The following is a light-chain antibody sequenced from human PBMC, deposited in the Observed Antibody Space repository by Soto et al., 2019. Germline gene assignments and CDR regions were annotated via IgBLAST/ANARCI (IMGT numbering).Light chain of an antibody. J-gene: IGLJ3*02. V-gene: IGLV1-44*01. CDR3: SSGDDSRTGVV. Sequence: QSVLTQPPSASGTPGQRVTISCSGSDSNIGRNTVNWYQHLPDTAPKLVIFSHNKRPSGVPDRFSGSTSGTSASLAISDLQSEDEAYYYCSSGDDSRTGVVFGGGTKLTVL. CDR1: DSNIGRNT. CDR2: SHN.